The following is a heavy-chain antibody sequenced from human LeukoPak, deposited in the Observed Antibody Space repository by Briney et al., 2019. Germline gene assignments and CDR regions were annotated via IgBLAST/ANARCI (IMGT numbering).Heavy chain of an antibody. V-gene: IGHV3-7*01. J-gene: IGHJ4*02. CDR1: GFTFSRYW. CDR2: IKQDGSEK. D-gene: IGHD1-7*01. Sequence: GGSLRLSCAASGFTFSRYWMSWVRQAPGKGLEWVANIKQDGSEKYYVDSVKGRFTIPRDNAKNSLYLQMNSLRDEDMAVYYCARLDWNYVFFEYWGQGTLVTVSS. CDR3: ARLDWNYVFFEY.